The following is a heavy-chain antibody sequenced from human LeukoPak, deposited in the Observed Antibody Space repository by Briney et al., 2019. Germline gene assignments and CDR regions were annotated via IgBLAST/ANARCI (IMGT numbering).Heavy chain of an antibody. CDR3: ARPTGAYDSRIYYFDY. Sequence: TGGSLRLSCAASGFTFSSYGMHWVRQAPGKGLEWVAVIWYDGSNKYYADSVKGRFTISRDNSKNTLYLQMNSLRAEDTAVYYCARPTGAYDSRIYYFDYWGQGTLVTVSS. CDR1: GFTFSSYG. D-gene: IGHD3-22*01. CDR2: IWYDGSNK. J-gene: IGHJ4*02. V-gene: IGHV3-33*01.